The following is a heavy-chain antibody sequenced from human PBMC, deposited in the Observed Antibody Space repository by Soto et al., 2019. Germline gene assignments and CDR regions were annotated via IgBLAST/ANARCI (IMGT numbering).Heavy chain of an antibody. V-gene: IGHV3-23*01. D-gene: IGHD3-10*01. CDR2: ISGSGGRT. J-gene: IGHJ6*03. Sequence: EVQLLESGGGLVQPGGSLRLSCEASGFTFSNYAMSWVRQAPGKGLEWVSGISGSGGRTYYADSVKGRFTISRDNSKNTGSLQGNSLRAEDTAVYYCAGEEGFGSGSFPYYYMDVWGKGTTVTVSS. CDR3: AGEEGFGSGSFPYYYMDV. CDR1: GFTFSNYA.